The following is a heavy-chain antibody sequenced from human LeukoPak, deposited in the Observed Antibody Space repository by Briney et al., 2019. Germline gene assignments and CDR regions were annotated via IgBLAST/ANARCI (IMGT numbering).Heavy chain of an antibody. D-gene: IGHD3-10*01. CDR2: IYHSGST. V-gene: IGHV4-4*02. CDR1: GGSISSSNW. Sequence: PSETLPLTCAVSGGSISSSNWWSWVRQPPGKGLEWIGEIYHSGSTNYNPSLKSRVTISVDKSKNQFSLKLSSVTAADTAVYYCARDRTGITMVRGLIRAFDIWGQGTMVTVSS. J-gene: IGHJ3*02. CDR3: ARDRTGITMVRGLIRAFDI.